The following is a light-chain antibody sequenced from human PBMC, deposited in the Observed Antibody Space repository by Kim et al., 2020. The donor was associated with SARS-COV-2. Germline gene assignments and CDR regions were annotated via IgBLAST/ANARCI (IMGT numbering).Light chain of an antibody. Sequence: ATINCKSSQSILYSSNNKNYLAWYQQKPGQPPKLLIYWASTRESGVPDRFSGGGSGTEFTLTISRLQAEDVAVYYCQQYNGTPLTFGPGTKVDIK. J-gene: IGKJ3*01. CDR1: QSILYSSNNKNY. CDR2: WAS. CDR3: QQYNGTPLT. V-gene: IGKV4-1*01.